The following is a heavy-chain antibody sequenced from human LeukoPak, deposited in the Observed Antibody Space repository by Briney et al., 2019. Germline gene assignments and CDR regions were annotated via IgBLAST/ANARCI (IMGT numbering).Heavy chain of an antibody. D-gene: IGHD5-18*01. V-gene: IGHV1-69*05. Sequence: SVKVSCKASAGTFSSYAIRWVRQAPGQGLEWMGGIIPIFGTANYAQKFQGRVTITTDESTSTAYMELSSLRSEDTAVYYCARDQRRTAMVTPDAFDIWGQGTMVTVSS. J-gene: IGHJ3*02. CDR2: IIPIFGTA. CDR1: AGTFSSYA. CDR3: ARDQRRTAMVTPDAFDI.